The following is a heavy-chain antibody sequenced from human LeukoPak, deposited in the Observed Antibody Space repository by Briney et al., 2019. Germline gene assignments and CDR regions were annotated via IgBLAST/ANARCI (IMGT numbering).Heavy chain of an antibody. CDR1: GYTFTGYY. CDR2: INPNSGGT. D-gene: IGHD3-22*01. V-gene: IGHV1-2*02. CDR3: ARVYYDSSGYQGYYGMDV. Sequence: GASVKVSCKASGYTFTGYYMHWVRQAPGQGLEWMGWINPNSGGTNYAQKFQGRVTMTRDTSISTAYMELSRLRSDDTAVYYCARVYYDSSGYQGYYGMDVWGQGTTVTVSS. J-gene: IGHJ6*02.